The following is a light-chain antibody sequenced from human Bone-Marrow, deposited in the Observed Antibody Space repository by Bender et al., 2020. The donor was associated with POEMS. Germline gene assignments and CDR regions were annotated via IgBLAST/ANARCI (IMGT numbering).Light chain of an antibody. CDR3: YSVDSIGGG. J-gene: IGLJ2*01. CDR2: EDN. Sequence: SFELTQPPSVSVSPGQTARITCSGDAFPNQYAYWYQQKSGQAPVLVIYEDNKRAPGIPERFSGSISGTVATLTVTGAQVDDEADYCCYSVDSIGGGFGGGTKLTVL. CDR1: AFPNQY. V-gene: IGLV3-10*01.